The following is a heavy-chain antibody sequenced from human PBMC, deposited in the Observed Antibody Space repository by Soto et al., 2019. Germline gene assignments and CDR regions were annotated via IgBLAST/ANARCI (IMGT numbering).Heavy chain of an antibody. V-gene: IGHV3-30-3*01. CDR3: ARDSGSYYSHYFDY. CDR1: GFTFSSYA. CDR2: ISYDGSSK. Sequence: PGGSLRLSCAASGFTFSSYAMHWVRQAPGKGLEWVAVISYDGSSKYYADSVKGRFTISRDNSKNTLYLQMNSLRAEDTAVYYCARDSGSYYSHYFDYWGQGTLVTVSS. J-gene: IGHJ4*02. D-gene: IGHD1-26*01.